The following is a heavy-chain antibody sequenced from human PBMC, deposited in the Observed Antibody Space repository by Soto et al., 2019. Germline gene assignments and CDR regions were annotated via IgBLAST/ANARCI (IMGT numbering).Heavy chain of an antibody. V-gene: IGHV3-33*01. D-gene: IGHD3-10*01. CDR2: IWYDGSNK. J-gene: IGHJ3*02. CDR1: GFTFSSYG. Sequence: QVQLVESGGGVVQPGRSLRLSCAASGFTFSSYGMHWVRQAPGKGLEWVAVIWYDGSNKYYADSVKGRFTISRDNSKNTLYLQINSLRAEDTAVYYCARANRITMVRGVIIYDAFDIWGQGTMVTVSS. CDR3: ARANRITMVRGVIIYDAFDI.